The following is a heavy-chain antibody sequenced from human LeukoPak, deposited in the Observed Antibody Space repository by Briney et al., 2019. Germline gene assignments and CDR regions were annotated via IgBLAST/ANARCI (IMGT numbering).Heavy chain of an antibody. CDR2: IYYSGST. Sequence: SETLPLTCTVSGGSISSSSYYWGWIRQPPGKGLEWIGSIYYSGSTYYNPSLKSRVTISVDTSKNQFSLKLSSVTAADTAVYYCARRGVVPAAYPDYWGQGTLVTVSS. V-gene: IGHV4-39*01. CDR3: ARRGVVPAAYPDY. J-gene: IGHJ4*02. D-gene: IGHD2-2*01. CDR1: GGSISSSSYY.